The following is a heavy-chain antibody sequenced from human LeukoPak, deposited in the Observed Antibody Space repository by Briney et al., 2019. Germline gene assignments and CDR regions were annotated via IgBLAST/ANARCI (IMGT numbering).Heavy chain of an antibody. V-gene: IGHV1-69*13. CDR2: IIPIFGTA. D-gene: IGHD6-19*01. CDR3: AKIAVAGTY. Sequence: ASVNVSCKVSGCTLTELSMHWVRQAPGQGLEWMGGIIPIFGTANYAQKFQGRVTITADESTSTAYMELSSLRSEDTAVYYCAKIAVAGTYWGQGTLVTVSS. J-gene: IGHJ4*02. CDR1: GCTLTELS.